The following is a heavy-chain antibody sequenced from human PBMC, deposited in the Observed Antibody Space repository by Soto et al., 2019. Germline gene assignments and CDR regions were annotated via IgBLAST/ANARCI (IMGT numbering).Heavy chain of an antibody. V-gene: IGHV3-23*01. CDR1: GFTFSSYA. CDR2: ISGSGGST. J-gene: IGHJ4*02. CDR3: AKDPAEYNWNYYFDY. Sequence: EGSLRLSCAASGFTFSSYAMSWVRQAPGKGLEWVSAISGSGGSTYYADSVKGRFTISRDNSKNTLYLQMNSLRAEDTAVYYCAKDPAEYNWNYYFDYWGQGTLVTV. D-gene: IGHD1-7*01.